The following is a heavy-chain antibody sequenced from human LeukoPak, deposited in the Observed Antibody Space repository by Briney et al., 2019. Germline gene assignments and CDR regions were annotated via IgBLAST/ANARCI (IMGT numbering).Heavy chain of an antibody. V-gene: IGHV3-11*03. CDR3: ASYYYYGSGTFDY. Sequence: PGGSLRLSCAASGFTFSDYYMSWVRQAPGKGLEWVSYISSSSSYTNYADSVKGRFTISRDNAKNSLYLQMNSLRAEDTAVYYCASYYYYGSGTFDYWGQGTLVTVSS. CDR1: GFTFSDYY. CDR2: ISSSSSYT. J-gene: IGHJ4*02. D-gene: IGHD3-10*01.